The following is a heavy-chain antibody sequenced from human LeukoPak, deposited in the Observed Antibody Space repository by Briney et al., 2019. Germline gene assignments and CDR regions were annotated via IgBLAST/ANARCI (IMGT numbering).Heavy chain of an antibody. CDR2: IKQDGSEK. Sequence: GGSLRLSCAASGFTSSNFWMSWVRQAPGKGLEWVANIKQDGSEKFYVDSVKGRFTISRDNANNSLYLQMNSLTAEDTAVYYCARDKVYGDSFFDYWGQGTLVTVSS. CDR1: GFTSSNFW. V-gene: IGHV3-7*04. J-gene: IGHJ4*02. D-gene: IGHD4-17*01. CDR3: ARDKVYGDSFFDY.